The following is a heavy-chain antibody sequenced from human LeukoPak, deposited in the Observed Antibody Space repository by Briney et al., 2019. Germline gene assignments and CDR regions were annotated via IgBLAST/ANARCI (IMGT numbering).Heavy chain of an antibody. D-gene: IGHD1-26*01. J-gene: IGHJ4*02. CDR3: SRDLEDGGSYLGDY. CDR1: GYTFTGYY. Sequence: ASVKVSCKASGYTFTGYYIHWVRQAPGQGLEWMGWISPNSGGTNYAQKFQGRVTMTRDTSISTAYMDLSRLTSDDTAVYYCSRDLEDGGSYLGDYWGQGTLVTVPS. V-gene: IGHV1-2*02. CDR2: ISPNSGGT.